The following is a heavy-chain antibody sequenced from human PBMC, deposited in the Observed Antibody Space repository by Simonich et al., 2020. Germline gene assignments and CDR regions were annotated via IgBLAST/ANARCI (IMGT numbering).Heavy chain of an antibody. V-gene: IGHV1-2*02. CDR3: ARGALTGDYYYMDV. D-gene: IGHD7-27*01. CDR2: FNSISDGT. J-gene: IGHJ6*03. Sequence: QVQLVQSGAEVKKPGASVKVSCQASGYTFTGDYMHWVRQAPGQGLEWMGWFNSISDGTNYAQKFQGRVTMTRDTSISTAYMELSRLRSDDTAVYYCARGALTGDYYYMDVWGKGTTVTVSS. CDR1: GYTFTGDY.